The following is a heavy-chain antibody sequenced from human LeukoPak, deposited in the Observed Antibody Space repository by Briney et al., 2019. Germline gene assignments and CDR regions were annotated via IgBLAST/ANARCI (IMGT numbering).Heavy chain of an antibody. CDR1: GFTFSSYA. Sequence: GGSLRLSCAASGFTFSSYAMTWVRQAPGKGLEWVSAISRSGGDTEYADSVKGRFTISRDNSKNTLYMQMNSLRAEDTAVYYCARDNGNKYYFDYWGQGTLVTVSS. D-gene: IGHD2-8*01. V-gene: IGHV3-23*01. CDR3: ARDNGNKYYFDY. CDR2: ISRSGGDT. J-gene: IGHJ4*02.